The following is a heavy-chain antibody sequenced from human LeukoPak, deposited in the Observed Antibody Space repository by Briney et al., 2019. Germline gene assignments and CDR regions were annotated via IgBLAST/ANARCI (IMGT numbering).Heavy chain of an antibody. CDR2: INPNSGVT. V-gene: IGHV1-2*02. J-gene: IGHJ4*02. Sequence: GSVKVSCKASGYTFTGYFMHWVRQAPGQGLEWMGWINPNSGVTKYTQKFQGRVTMTRDTSISTAYMELSKLRSDDTAVYYCASGYDYLGFDYWGQGTLVTVS. CDR3: ASGYDYLGFDY. CDR1: GYTFTGYF. D-gene: IGHD5-12*01.